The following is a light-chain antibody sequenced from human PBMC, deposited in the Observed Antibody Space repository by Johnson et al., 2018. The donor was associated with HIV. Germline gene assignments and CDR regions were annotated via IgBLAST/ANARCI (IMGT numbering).Light chain of an antibody. V-gene: IGLV1-51*01. J-gene: IGLJ1*01. CDR2: DNK. Sequence: QSVLTQSPSVSAAPGQKVTISCSGSRSNIGNNYVSRYQQLPGTAPKLLIYDNKKRPSGIPDRLSGFKSGTSANVGITVIQTGDEAVYYRGIWDTSLTAIFFGTGTKVTVL. CDR1: RSNIGNNY. CDR3: GIWDTSLTAIF.